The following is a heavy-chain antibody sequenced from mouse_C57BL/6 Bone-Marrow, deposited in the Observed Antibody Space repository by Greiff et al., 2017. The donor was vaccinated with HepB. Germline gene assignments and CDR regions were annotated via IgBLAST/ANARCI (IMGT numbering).Heavy chain of an antibody. Sequence: EVKVVESGEGLVKPGGSLKLSCAASGFTFSSYAMSWVRQTPEKRLEWVAYISSGGDYIYYADTVKGRFTISRDKARNTLYLQMSSLKSEDTAMYYCTRAPGGFKVWGTGTTVTVSS. CDR2: ISSGGDYI. CDR3: TRAPGGFKV. CDR1: GFTFSSYA. J-gene: IGHJ1*03. V-gene: IGHV5-9-1*02.